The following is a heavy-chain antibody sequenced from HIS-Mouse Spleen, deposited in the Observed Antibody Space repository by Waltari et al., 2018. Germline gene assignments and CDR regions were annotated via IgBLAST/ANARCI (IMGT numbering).Heavy chain of an antibody. CDR1: GGSISSSRYY. CDR3: AREIPYSSSWYDWYFDL. Sequence: QLQLQESGPGLVKPSETLSPTCTVSGGSISSSRYYLGWIRQPPGKGLEWIGSIYYSGSTYYTPSLKSRVTISVDTSKNQFSLKLSSVTAADTAVYYCAREIPYSSSWYDWYFDLWGRGTLVTVSS. D-gene: IGHD6-13*01. V-gene: IGHV4-39*07. J-gene: IGHJ2*01. CDR2: IYYSGST.